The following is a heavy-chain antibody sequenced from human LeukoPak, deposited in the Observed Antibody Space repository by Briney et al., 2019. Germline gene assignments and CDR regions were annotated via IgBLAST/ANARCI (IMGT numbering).Heavy chain of an antibody. CDR3: AMEDYYDSSGLYH. Sequence: PGRSLRLSCAASGFTFSSYGMHWVRQAPGKGLEWVAVISYDGSNKYYADSVKGRFTISRDNSKNTLYLQMNSLRAEDTAVYYCAMEDYYDSSGLYHWGQGTLVTVSS. V-gene: IGHV3-30*03. CDR2: ISYDGSNK. J-gene: IGHJ5*02. CDR1: GFTFSSYG. D-gene: IGHD3-22*01.